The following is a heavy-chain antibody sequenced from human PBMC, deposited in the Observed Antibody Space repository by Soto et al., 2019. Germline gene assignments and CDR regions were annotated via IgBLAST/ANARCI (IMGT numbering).Heavy chain of an antibody. CDR1: GFTFSNYS. CDR2: LTGSGRST. Sequence: XGSLRLSVSASGFTFSNYSMSWIRQTPEKRLEWVSGLTGSGRSTFYADSVKGRFTIFRDNSKNSLHLEMTSLRAEDTAVYYCAKFTDSKIWGSYHWFEPWGQGTLVTVSS. D-gene: IGHD3-16*02. CDR3: AKFTDSKIWGSYHWFEP. J-gene: IGHJ5*02. V-gene: IGHV3-23*01.